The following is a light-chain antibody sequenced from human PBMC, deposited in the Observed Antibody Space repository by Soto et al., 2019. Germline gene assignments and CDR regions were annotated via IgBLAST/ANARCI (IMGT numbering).Light chain of an antibody. J-gene: IGLJ1*01. CDR3: ASYAGSNNSV. V-gene: IGLV2-8*01. Sequence: QSALTQPPSASGSPGQSVTISCTGTSSDVGGYNHVSWYQQNPGKAPKLMIYDVSKRPSGVPVRFSGSKSGNTASLTISGLQAEDEADYYCASYAGSNNSVFGTGTKVTVL. CDR1: SSDVGGYNH. CDR2: DVS.